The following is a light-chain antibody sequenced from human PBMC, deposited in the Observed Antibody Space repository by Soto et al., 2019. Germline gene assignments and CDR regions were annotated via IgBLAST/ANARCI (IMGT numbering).Light chain of an antibody. Sequence: QSVLTQPPSASGTPGQTVTISCSGSSSNIGSAYIYWYHHLPGTAPKLLIYRNNQRPSGVPDRFSASKSGTSASLAISGLRSEDDADYYCAAWDDSLVVFGGGTQLTVL. CDR2: RNN. V-gene: IGLV1-47*01. J-gene: IGLJ7*01. CDR1: SSNIGSAY. CDR3: AAWDDSLVV.